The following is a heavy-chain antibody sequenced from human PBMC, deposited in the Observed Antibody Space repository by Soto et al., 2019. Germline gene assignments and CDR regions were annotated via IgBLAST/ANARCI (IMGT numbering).Heavy chain of an antibody. CDR1: GGSISSRASY. CDR2: FHYSGST. CDR3: ARGFGRSHFDY. J-gene: IGHJ4*02. V-gene: IGHV4-39*01. D-gene: IGHD3-16*01. Sequence: PSETLSLTCTVSGGSISSRASYWGWIRQPPGKGLEWIGSFHYSGSTYYNPSLKSRVTISVDTSKNQLSLRVTSVTAADTAVYYCARGFGRSHFDYWGQGTLVTVSS.